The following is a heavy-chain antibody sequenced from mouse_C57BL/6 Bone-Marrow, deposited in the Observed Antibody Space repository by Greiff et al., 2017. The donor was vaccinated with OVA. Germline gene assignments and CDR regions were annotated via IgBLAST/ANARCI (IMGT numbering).Heavy chain of an antibody. Sequence: QVQLKESGAELVRPGASVTLSCKASGYTFTDYEMHWVKQTPVHGLEWIGAIDPETGGTAYNQKFKGKAILTADKSSSTAYMELRSLTSEDSAVYYCTRPIYYDMDYWGQGTSVTVSS. CDR3: TRPIYYDMDY. CDR2: IDPETGGT. J-gene: IGHJ4*01. V-gene: IGHV1-15*01. CDR1: GYTFTDYE.